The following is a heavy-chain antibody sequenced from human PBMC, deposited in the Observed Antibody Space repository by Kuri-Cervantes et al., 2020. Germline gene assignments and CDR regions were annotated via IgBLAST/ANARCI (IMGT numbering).Heavy chain of an antibody. J-gene: IGHJ4*02. V-gene: IGHV2-5*05. CDR2: IYWDDDK. D-gene: IGHD2-15*01. CDR1: ELSLSASGVG. Sequence: SGPTLVKPTQTLTLTCTFSELSLSASGVGVGWIRQPPGKALEWLALIYWDDDKRYGPSLKSRLTITKDTSKNQVVLTMTNMDPVDTATYYCAHSPYCSGGSCYFTDCGQGTLVTVSS. CDR3: AHSPYCSGGSCYFTD.